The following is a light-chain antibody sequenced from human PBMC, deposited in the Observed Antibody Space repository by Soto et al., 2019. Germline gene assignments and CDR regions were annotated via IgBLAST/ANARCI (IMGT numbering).Light chain of an antibody. CDR1: QSISTW. V-gene: IGKV1-5*01. CDR2: GAS. J-gene: IGKJ1*01. Sequence: DIPMTQSPSTLSASVGDRVTITCRASQSISTWLAWYQQKPGKVPKLLIYGASSWEGGVPSRLSGSGSGTEFTLTISSLQPDDYQTEDCQQYDTDRTFGQGTKVEI. CDR3: QQYDTDRT.